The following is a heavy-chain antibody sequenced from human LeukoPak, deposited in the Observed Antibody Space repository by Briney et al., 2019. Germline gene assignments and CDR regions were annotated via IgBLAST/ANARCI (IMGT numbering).Heavy chain of an antibody. CDR1: GGSFNTYY. Sequence: SETLSLTCAVYGGSFNTYYWTWIRQPPGKGLEWIGEISHSGDTKYNPSLKSRVTISVDTSKNQFSLKLGSVTAADTAVYYCARAISGYSYGTPFDYWGQGTLVTVSS. CDR3: ARAISGYSYGTPFDY. CDR2: ISHSGDT. D-gene: IGHD5-18*01. V-gene: IGHV4-34*01. J-gene: IGHJ4*02.